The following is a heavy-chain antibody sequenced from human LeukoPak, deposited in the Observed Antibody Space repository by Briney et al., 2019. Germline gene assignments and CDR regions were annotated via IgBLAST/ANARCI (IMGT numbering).Heavy chain of an antibody. J-gene: IGHJ6*03. CDR1: VFTYTICW. V-gene: IGHV3-7*01. CDR3: ARDQWLQSYDYMDV. Sequence: GGSLRLSCAASVFTYTICWKLWVRHAPGKALECVINIRQDGTEKYYVDSVKGRFTISRDNAKNSLYLQMNSLRAEDTAVYYCARDQWLQSYDYMDVWGKGTTVTISS. D-gene: IGHD5-24*01. CDR2: IRQDGTEK.